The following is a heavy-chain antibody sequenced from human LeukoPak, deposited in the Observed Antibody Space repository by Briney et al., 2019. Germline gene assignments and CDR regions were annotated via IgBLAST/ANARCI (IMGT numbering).Heavy chain of an antibody. Sequence: GGSLRLSCAASGFSFSTYAMNWVRQAPGKGLEWVSAISKNADRTYYADSVKGRFTISRDNSKNTLYLQMNSLRAEDTALYVCAKGHDTRTATLDYWGQGTLVTVSS. D-gene: IGHD1-1*01. CDR3: AKGHDTRTATLDY. CDR2: ISKNADRT. V-gene: IGHV3-23*01. J-gene: IGHJ4*02. CDR1: GFSFSTYA.